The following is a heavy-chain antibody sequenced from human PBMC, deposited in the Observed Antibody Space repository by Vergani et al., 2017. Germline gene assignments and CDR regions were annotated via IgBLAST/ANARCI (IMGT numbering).Heavy chain of an antibody. CDR1: GFTFSSYA. V-gene: IGHV3-23*01. CDR2: IPGSGDTT. D-gene: IGHD5-12*01. CDR3: TKDSMVATGFIYYFDS. Sequence: EVQLLESGGGLVQPGGSLRLSCAASGFTFSSYAMSWVRQAPGKGLEWVSAIPGSGDTTYYADSVKGRFTISRDISMNTLYLHMNSLRAEDTAVYYCTKDSMVATGFIYYFDSWGQGTLVTVSS. J-gene: IGHJ4*02.